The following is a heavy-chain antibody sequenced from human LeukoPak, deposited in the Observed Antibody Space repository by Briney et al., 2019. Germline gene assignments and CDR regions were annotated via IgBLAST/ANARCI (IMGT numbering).Heavy chain of an antibody. V-gene: IGHV1-2*02. CDR1: GYTFTGYY. J-gene: IGHJ1*01. CDR3: AREAPAGQFEYFQH. Sequence: ASVKVSCKASGYTFTGYYMHWVRQAPGQWLEWMGWINPNSGGTNYAQKFQGRVTMTRDTSISTAYMELSRLRSDDTAVYYCAREAPAGQFEYFQHWGQGTLVTVSS. D-gene: IGHD6-13*01. CDR2: INPNSGGT.